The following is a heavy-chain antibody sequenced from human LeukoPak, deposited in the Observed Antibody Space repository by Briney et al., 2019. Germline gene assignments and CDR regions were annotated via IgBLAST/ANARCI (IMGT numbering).Heavy chain of an antibody. CDR1: GFIFSNYG. D-gene: IGHD6-19*01. CDR2: IWYDGRTK. J-gene: IGHJ4*02. Sequence: GGSLRLSCEVSGFIFSNYGMHWVRQAPGKGLEWLALIWYDGRTKFHADSVKGRFTISRDNSANTLYLQMSSLRVEDTAVYYCAREWGRIAVAADPGYWGQGARVTVSS. CDR3: AREWGRIAVAADPGY. V-gene: IGHV3-33*01.